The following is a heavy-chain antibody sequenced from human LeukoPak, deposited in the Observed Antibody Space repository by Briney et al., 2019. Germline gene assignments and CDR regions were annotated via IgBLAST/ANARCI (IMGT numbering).Heavy chain of an antibody. D-gene: IGHD6-13*01. CDR3: ARATPAAGYYYYYGMDV. CDR2: IRHDESNK. CDR1: GFVFSKNG. J-gene: IGHJ6*02. Sequence: GGSLRLSCATSGFVFSKNGMHRVRQAPGKGLEWVAFIRHDESNKYYADSVKGRFTISRDNSKNTLSLQMNSLRPDDTAVYYCARATPAAGYYYYYGMDVWGQGTTVTVSS. V-gene: IGHV3-30*02.